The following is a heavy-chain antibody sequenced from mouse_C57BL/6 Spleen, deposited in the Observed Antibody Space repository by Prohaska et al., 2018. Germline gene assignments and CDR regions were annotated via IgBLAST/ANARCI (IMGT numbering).Heavy chain of an antibody. J-gene: IGHJ4*01. Sequence: KVSGYTFTDHTIHWLKQRPEQGLDWIGYIYPRDGSTKYNEKFKGMATLTADKSSSTAYMQLNSLTSEESAVYFCARYYGRAMDYWGQGTSVTVSS. D-gene: IGHD1-1*01. CDR3: ARYYGRAMDY. CDR1: GYTFTDHT. CDR2: IYPRDGST. V-gene: IGHV1-78*01.